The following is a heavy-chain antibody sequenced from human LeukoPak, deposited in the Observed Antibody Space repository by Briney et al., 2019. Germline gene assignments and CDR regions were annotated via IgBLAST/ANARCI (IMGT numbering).Heavy chain of an antibody. V-gene: IGHV3-23*01. CDR3: AKDREAHYGDYAWIFDAFDI. Sequence: GGSLRLSCAASGFTFSSYAMSWVRQAPGKGLEWVSAISGSGGSTYYADSVKGRFTISRDNSKNTLYLQMNSLRAEDTAVYYCAKDREAHYGDYAWIFDAFDIWGQGTMVTVSS. CDR1: GFTFSSYA. J-gene: IGHJ3*02. CDR2: ISGSGGST. D-gene: IGHD4-17*01.